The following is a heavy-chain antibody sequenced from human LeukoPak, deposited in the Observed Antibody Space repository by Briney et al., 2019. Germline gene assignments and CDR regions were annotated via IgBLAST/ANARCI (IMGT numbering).Heavy chain of an antibody. CDR1: GFTVSSNY. CDR3: AREKRWGYDSSGSGMDV. J-gene: IGHJ6*02. D-gene: IGHD3-22*01. CDR2: IYSGGST. Sequence: GGSLRLSCAASGFTVSSNYMRWVRQAPGKGLEWVSVIYSGGSTYYADSVKGRFTISRHNSKNTLYLQMNSLRAEDTAVYYCAREKRWGYDSSGSGMDVWGQGTTVTVSS. V-gene: IGHV3-53*04.